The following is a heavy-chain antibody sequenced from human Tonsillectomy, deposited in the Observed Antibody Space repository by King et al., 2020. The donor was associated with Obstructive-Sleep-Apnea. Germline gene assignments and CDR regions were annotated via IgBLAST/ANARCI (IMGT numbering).Heavy chain of an antibody. Sequence: QLVQSGAEVKRPGESLRISCKGSGYNFISYWINLVRQMPGKGLEWMGRIYPRDSYTNYSPSFQGHVTFSADKSISTAYLQWNSLKASDTAMYYCLRLGRFSDLEGDWGQGTLVTVSS. V-gene: IGHV5-10-1*03. D-gene: IGHD2-21*02. CDR2: IYPRDSYT. CDR1: GYNFISYW. J-gene: IGHJ4*02. CDR3: LRLGRFSDLEGD.